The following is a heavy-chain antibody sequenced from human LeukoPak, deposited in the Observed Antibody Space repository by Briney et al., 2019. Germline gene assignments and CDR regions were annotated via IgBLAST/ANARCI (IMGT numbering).Heavy chain of an antibody. CDR1: GYSISSGFF. CDR3: ARDARVQKWFGELLKTTTYYFDY. D-gene: IGHD3-10*01. J-gene: IGHJ4*02. V-gene: IGHV4-38-2*02. CDR2: IYHSGFS. Sequence: PSETLSLTCTVSGYSISSGFFRGWIRQPPGKGLEWIGTIYHSGFSYYSPSLKSRVTISVDTSKNQFSLNLSSVTAADTAVYYCARDARVQKWFGELLKTTTYYFDYWGQGTLVTVSS.